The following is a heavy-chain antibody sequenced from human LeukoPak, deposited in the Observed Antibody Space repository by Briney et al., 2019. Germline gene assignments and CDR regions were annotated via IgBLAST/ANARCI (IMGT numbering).Heavy chain of an antibody. CDR2: INHSGYT. Sequence: WETLSLTCAVSGVSFNDYYWSWVRQTPGKGLEWIGEINHSGYTNDSPSLKSRVTLSIDTSRKQFSLNLRSVTVADTGIYYCTRMTTGHDYWGQGTLVTVSS. J-gene: IGHJ4*02. CDR3: TRMTTGHDY. CDR1: GVSFNDYY. V-gene: IGHV4-34*01. D-gene: IGHD4-17*01.